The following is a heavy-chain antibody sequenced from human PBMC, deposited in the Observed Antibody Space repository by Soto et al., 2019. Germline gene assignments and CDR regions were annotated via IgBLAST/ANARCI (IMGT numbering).Heavy chain of an antibody. J-gene: IGHJ5*02. CDR1: GFTFGTYA. Sequence: LRLSCAASGFTFGTYAMNWVRQAPGKGLEWVSGITGSGGSTYYADSVEGRFTISRDNSKNTLYLQMNSLRGDDTAVYYCAKDRSVDTRDWFDPWGQGTLVTVSS. CDR2: ITGSGGST. CDR3: AKDRSVDTRDWFDP. V-gene: IGHV3-23*01. D-gene: IGHD5-18*01.